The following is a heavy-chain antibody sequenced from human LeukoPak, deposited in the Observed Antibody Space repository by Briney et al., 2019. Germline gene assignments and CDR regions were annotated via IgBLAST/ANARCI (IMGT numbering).Heavy chain of an antibody. V-gene: IGHV3-74*01. D-gene: IGHD6-19*01. CDR3: ARRGAVAGTFDY. CDR2: INSDESTT. J-gene: IGHJ4*02. CDR1: GFTFSNYW. Sequence: GGCLRLSCAASGFTFSNYWMHWVRQAPGKGLVWVSRINSDESTTNYADSVKGRFTISRDNAKNTLYLQMNSRRAEDTAVYYCARRGAVAGTFDYWGQGTLVTVSS.